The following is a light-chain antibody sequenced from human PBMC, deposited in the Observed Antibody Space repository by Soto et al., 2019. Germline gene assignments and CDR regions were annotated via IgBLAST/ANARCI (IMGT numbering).Light chain of an antibody. V-gene: IGLV2-14*01. CDR2: AVT. Sequence: QSALTQPASVSVSPGQSITISCTGASSDVGVYKYVSWYQQHPGKAPKLMIYAVTNRPSGVSARFSGSASGNTASLTISGLQAEDEADYYCSSSYTPDNTLVFGGGTKLTVL. J-gene: IGLJ2*01. CDR1: SSDVGVYKY. CDR3: SSSYTPDNTLV.